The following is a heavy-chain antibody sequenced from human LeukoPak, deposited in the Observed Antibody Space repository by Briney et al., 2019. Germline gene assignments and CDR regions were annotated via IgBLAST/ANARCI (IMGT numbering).Heavy chain of an antibody. CDR3: ARGTYYDRSTYYPGY. Sequence: TGGSLRLSCAASGFTFDDYAMHWVRQAPGKGLEWVSHISGDGDSTYFADSVKGRFTISRDNVKNSLYLQMNSLRAEDTAVYYCARGTYYDRSTYYPGYWGQGTLVTVSS. D-gene: IGHD3-22*01. V-gene: IGHV3-43*02. CDR1: GFTFDDYA. CDR2: ISGDGDST. J-gene: IGHJ4*02.